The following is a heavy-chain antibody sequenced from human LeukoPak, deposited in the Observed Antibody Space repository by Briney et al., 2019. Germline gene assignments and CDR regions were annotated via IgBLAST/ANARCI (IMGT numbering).Heavy chain of an antibody. J-gene: IGHJ4*02. D-gene: IGHD2-21*02. CDR3: ATLAYCGGDCYSGSFDY. CDR2: IYPGDSDT. CDR1: GYRFTSYW. Sequence: GESLKISCKGSGYRFTSYWIGWVRQMPGKGLEWMGIIYPGDSDTRYSPSFQGQVTISADTSISTAYLQWSSLKASDSAMYYCATLAYCGGDCYSGSFDYWGQGTLVTVSS. V-gene: IGHV5-51*01.